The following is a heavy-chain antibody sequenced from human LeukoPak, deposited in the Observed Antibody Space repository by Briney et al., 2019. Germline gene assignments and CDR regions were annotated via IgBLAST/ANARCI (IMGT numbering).Heavy chain of an antibody. CDR1: GGTFSRNT. V-gene: IGHV1-69*05. J-gene: IGHJ4*02. D-gene: IGHD3-22*01. CDR2: TIPMFGTP. CDR3: ARVSVDSGYYYLDL. Sequence: SVKVSCKASGGTFSRNTVTWVRQAPGQGLEWMGGTIPMFGTPNYAQNFRGRVTVTTDESTSTASMELTSLRSEDTAVYYCARVSVDSGYYYLDLWGQGTLVTVSS.